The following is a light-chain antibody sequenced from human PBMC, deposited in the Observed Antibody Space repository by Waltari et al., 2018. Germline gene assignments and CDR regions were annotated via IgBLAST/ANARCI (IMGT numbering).Light chain of an antibody. CDR1: QSVSSN. Sequence: EIVMTQSPATLSVSPGERATFSCRASQSVSSNLAWYQQKPGQAPRVLIYGASTRATGIPARFSGSGSGTEFTLTISSLQSEDFAVYYCQQYNNWRTFGQGTKVEIK. V-gene: IGKV3-15*01. CDR3: QQYNNWRT. CDR2: GAS. J-gene: IGKJ1*01.